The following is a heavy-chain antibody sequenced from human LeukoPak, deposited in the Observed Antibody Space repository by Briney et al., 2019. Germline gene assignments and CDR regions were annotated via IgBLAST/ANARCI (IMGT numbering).Heavy chain of an antibody. J-gene: IGHJ4*02. CDR2: ISTSGST. CDR1: GGSISSYY. CDR3: ARDIYHYGSGSYYFDY. Sequence: KTSETLSLTCTVSGGSISSYYWSWIRQPAGKGLEWIGRISTSGSTNYNPSLKSRVTMSVDTSKNQFSLKLSSVTAADTAVYYCARDIYHYGSGSYYFDYWGQGTLVTVSS. V-gene: IGHV4-4*07. D-gene: IGHD3-10*01.